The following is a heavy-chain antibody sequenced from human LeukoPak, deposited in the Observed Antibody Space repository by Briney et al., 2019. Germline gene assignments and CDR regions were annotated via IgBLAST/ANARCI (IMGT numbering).Heavy chain of an antibody. CDR3: AKDRPNYYGSNGHYYKLNGDC. Sequence: PGGSLRLSCAASGFTFSSYAMSWVRQAPGKGLEWVSSITSSGAATYYADSVKGRFTISRDNSDNTLYLQMTSLRAEDTAVYYCAKDRPNYYGSNGHYYKLNGDCWGQGTLVTVSS. D-gene: IGHD3-22*01. CDR1: GFTFSSYA. V-gene: IGHV3-23*01. J-gene: IGHJ4*02. CDR2: ITSSGAAT.